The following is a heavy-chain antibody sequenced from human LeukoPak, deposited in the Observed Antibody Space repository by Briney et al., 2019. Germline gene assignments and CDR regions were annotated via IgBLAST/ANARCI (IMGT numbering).Heavy chain of an antibody. Sequence: GGSLRLSCAASGFTFSSYAMHWVRQAPGKGLEWVAVISYDGSNKYYADSVKGRFTISRDNSKNTLYLQMNSLRAEDTAVYYCARDLDYWGQGTLVTVSS. J-gene: IGHJ4*02. CDR3: ARDLDY. V-gene: IGHV3-30-3*01. CDR1: GFTFSSYA. CDR2: ISYDGSNK.